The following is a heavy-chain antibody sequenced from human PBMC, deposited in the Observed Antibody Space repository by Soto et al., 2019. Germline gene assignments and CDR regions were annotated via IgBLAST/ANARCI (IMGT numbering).Heavy chain of an antibody. V-gene: IGHV4-59*01. J-gene: IGHJ6*02. D-gene: IGHD3-10*01. CDR3: ARDQGGEFLKGSGMDV. CDR2: IYYSGET. Sequence: QVQLQELGPGLVKPSETLSLTCTVSGDSISRYYWSWIRLSPGKGLEWIGYIYYSGETNYNPSVKSRVTISVDRTKNQFSLKLSSVTAADTAVYYCARDQGGEFLKGSGMDVWGQGTTVTVPS. CDR1: GDSISRYY.